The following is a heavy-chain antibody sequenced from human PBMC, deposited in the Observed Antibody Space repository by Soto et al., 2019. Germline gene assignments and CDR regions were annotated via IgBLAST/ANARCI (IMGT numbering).Heavy chain of an antibody. CDR1: GFTFSSYG. CDR2: ISYDGSNK. CDR3: AKGYGYYDSSGYGIDY. Sequence: LRLSSAASGFTFSSYGMHWVRQAPGKGLEWLAAISYDGSNKYYADSVKGRFTISRDNSKNTLYLQMNSLRAEDTAVYYCAKGYGYYDSSGYGIDYWGQGTLVTVSS. V-gene: IGHV3-30*18. D-gene: IGHD3-22*01. J-gene: IGHJ4*02.